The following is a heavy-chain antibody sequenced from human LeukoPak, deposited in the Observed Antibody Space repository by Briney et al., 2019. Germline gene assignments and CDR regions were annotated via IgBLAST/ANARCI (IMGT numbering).Heavy chain of an antibody. J-gene: IGHJ4*02. CDR2: IYSGGST. CDR3: ARSGGYSGYDLGFDY. D-gene: IGHD5-12*01. V-gene: IGHV3-53*01. Sequence: GGSLRLSCAASGFTFSSNYMSWVRQAPGKGLEWVSVIYSGGSTYYADSVKGRFTISRDNSKNTLYLQMNSLRAEDTAVYYCARSGGYSGYDLGFDYWGQGTLVTVSS. CDR1: GFTFSSNY.